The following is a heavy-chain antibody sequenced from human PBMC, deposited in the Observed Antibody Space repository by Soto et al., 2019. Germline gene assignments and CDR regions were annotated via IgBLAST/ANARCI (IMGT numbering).Heavy chain of an antibody. D-gene: IGHD6-19*01. Sequence: QVQLVQSGAEVKKPGSSVKVSCKASGGTFSSYAISWVRQAPGQGLEWMGGIIPIFGTANYAQKFQGRVTITADKSTSTAYMELSSLRSEDTAVYYCAREGVYSSGLATITPYYGMDVWGQGTTVTVSS. CDR2: IIPIFGTA. J-gene: IGHJ6*02. CDR1: GGTFSSYA. CDR3: AREGVYSSGLATITPYYGMDV. V-gene: IGHV1-69*06.